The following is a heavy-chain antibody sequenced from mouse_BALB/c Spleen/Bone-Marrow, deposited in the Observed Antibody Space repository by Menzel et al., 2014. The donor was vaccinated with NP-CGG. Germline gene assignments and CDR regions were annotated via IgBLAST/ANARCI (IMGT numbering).Heavy chain of an antibody. CDR2: TYPGDGDT. CDR1: GYTFTSYW. Sequence: VKLLESGAELARPGASVNLSCKASGYTFTSYWMQWVKQRPGQGLEWIGATYPGDGDTRYTQKFKGKATLTADKSSSTAYMQLSSLASEDSAVYYCAAYYGSSYWAMDYWGQGTSVTVSS. CDR3: AAYYGSSYWAMDY. D-gene: IGHD1-1*01. J-gene: IGHJ4*01. V-gene: IGHV1-87*01.